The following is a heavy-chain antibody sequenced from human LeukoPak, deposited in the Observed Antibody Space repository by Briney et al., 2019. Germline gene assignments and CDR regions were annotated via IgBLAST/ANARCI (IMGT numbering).Heavy chain of an antibody. CDR2: INHSGST. D-gene: IGHD6-13*01. J-gene: IGHJ6*03. Sequence: PSETLSLTCAVYGGSFSDYQWSWIRQPPGKGLEWIGEINHSGSTNYNPSLKSRVTISVDTSKNQFSLKLSSVTAADTAVYYCARQQQLAYYYYYYMDVWGKGTTVTISS. CDR1: GGSFSDYQ. V-gene: IGHV4-34*01. CDR3: ARQQQLAYYYYYYMDV.